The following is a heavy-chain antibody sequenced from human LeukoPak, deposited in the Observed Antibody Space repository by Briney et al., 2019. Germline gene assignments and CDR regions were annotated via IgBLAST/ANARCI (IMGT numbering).Heavy chain of an antibody. J-gene: IGHJ6*03. CDR2: ISSSGSTI. Sequence: GGSLRLSCAASGFTFSDYYMSWIRQAPGKGLEWVSYISSSGSTIYYADSVEGRFTISRDNAKNSLYLQMNSLRAEDTAVYYCARARIAAHYYYYYMDVWGKGTTVTVSS. CDR3: ARARIAAHYYYYYMDV. CDR1: GFTFSDYY. D-gene: IGHD6-6*01. V-gene: IGHV3-11*01.